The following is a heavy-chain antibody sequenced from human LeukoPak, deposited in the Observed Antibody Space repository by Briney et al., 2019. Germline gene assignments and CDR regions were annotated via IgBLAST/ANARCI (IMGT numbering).Heavy chain of an antibody. CDR3: AKAPWYYYDSSGYYPY. V-gene: IGHV3-23*01. J-gene: IGHJ4*02. CDR2: ISGSGGST. CDR1: GFTFSSYA. Sequence: GGSLRLSCAASGFTFSSYAMSWVRQAPGKGLEWVSAISGSGGSTYYADSVKGRFTISRDNSKNTLYLQMNSLRAEDTAVYYCAKAPWYYYDSSGYYPYWGQGTLVTVSS. D-gene: IGHD3-22*01.